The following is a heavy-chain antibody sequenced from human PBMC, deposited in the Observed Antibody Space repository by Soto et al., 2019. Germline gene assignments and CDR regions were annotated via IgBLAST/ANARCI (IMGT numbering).Heavy chain of an antibody. D-gene: IGHD5-12*01. CDR1: GDSVSSNTAS. J-gene: IGHJ5*02. V-gene: IGHV6-1*01. Sequence: SQTLSLTCAISGDSVSSNTASWNWTRHSHSSALEWLGRTYFRSKWYNYYAVSVKSRIIINPDTSNNQFSLQLNSVTPEDTAVYFCAKGDNLGPKTGYAFDPWGQGIMVTVSS. CDR2: TYFRSKWYN. CDR3: AKGDNLGPKTGYAFDP.